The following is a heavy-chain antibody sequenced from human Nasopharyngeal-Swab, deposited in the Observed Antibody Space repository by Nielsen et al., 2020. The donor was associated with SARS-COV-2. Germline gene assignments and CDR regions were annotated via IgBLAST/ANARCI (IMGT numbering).Heavy chain of an antibody. CDR2: ISWNSGSI. J-gene: IGHJ4*02. V-gene: IGHV3-9*01. CDR3: ARGLRGRTDFDY. D-gene: IGHD3/OR15-3a*01. Sequence: SLKISCAASGFTFDDYAMHWVRQAPGKGLEWVSGISWNSGSIGYADSVKGRFTISRDNAKNSLYLQMNSLRAEDTAVYYCARGLRGRTDFDYWGQGTLVTVSS. CDR1: GFTFDDYA.